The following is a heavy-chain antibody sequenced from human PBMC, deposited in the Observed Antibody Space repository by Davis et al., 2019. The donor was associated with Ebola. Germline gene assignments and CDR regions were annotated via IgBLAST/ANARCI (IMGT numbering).Heavy chain of an antibody. CDR3: ARRGGWSGAFLDY. D-gene: IGHD3-3*02. Sequence: GESPKTPCQGSGYTFTTYWIGWVRQMPGKGLEWMGIIYPGDSDTRYSPSFQGQVTISADKSISTAYLQWSSLKASDTAMYYCARRGGWSGAFLDYWGQGTLVTVSS. V-gene: IGHV5-51*01. CDR1: GYTFTTYW. CDR2: IYPGDSDT. J-gene: IGHJ4*02.